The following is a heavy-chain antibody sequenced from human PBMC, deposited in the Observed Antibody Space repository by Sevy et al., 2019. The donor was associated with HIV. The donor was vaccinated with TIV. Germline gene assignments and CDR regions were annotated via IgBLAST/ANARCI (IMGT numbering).Heavy chain of an antibody. CDR2: IKSKIDGETT. J-gene: IGHJ4*02. CDR3: ATAPGYYDSAPFDY. D-gene: IGHD3-22*01. CDR1: GFTFNNAW. V-gene: IGHV3-15*01. Sequence: GGSLILSCAVSGFTFNNAWMNWVRQAPGTGLQWVGLIKSKIDGETTDYAAPVKGRFTISREDSKNTLYLQMNSLKIEDTAVYYCATAPGYYDSAPFDYWGPGTLVTVSS.